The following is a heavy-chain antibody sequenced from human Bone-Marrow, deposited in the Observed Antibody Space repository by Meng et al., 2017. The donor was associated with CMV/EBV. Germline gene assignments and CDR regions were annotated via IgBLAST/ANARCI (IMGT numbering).Heavy chain of an antibody. CDR2: IYYSGST. CDR1: GGSISSGDYY. V-gene: IGHV4-30-4*08. J-gene: IGHJ5*02. CDR3: AERAPRGRFDP. Sequence: SETLSLTCTVSGGSISSGDYYWSWIRQPPGKGLEWIGYIYYSGSTYYNPSLKSRVTISVDTSKNQFSLKLSSVTAADTAVYYCAERAPRGRFDPWGQGTLVTVSS. D-gene: IGHD3-16*01.